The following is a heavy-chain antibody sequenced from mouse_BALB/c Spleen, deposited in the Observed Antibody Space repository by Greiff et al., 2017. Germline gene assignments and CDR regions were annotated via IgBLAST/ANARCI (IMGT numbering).Heavy chain of an antibody. CDR3: ARGGIYYDYPYAMDY. V-gene: IGHV1S137*01. J-gene: IGHJ4*01. Sequence: QVQLQQSGAELVRPGVSVKISCKGSGYTFTDYAMHWVKQSHAKSLEWIGVISTYYGDASYNQKFKGKATMTVDKSSSTAYMERARLTSEDSAIYYCARGGIYYDYPYAMDYWGQGTSVTVSS. CDR1: GYTFTDYA. D-gene: IGHD2-4*01. CDR2: ISTYYGDA.